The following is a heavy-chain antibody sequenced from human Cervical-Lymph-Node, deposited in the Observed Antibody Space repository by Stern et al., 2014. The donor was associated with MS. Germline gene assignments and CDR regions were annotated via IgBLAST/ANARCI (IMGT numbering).Heavy chain of an antibody. CDR3: ARSSYYDNSGYYN. Sequence: QLQLQESGPGLVKPSETLSLTCTVSGASITSYYWSWIRQPAGKGLEWIGRIYSSGSANYNPSLKSRVTMSVDTSNNQFPLKLSSVTAADTAVYYCARSSYYDNSGYYNWGQGTLVTVSS. V-gene: IGHV4-4*07. CDR1: GASITSYY. J-gene: IGHJ4*02. D-gene: IGHD3-22*01. CDR2: IYSSGSA.